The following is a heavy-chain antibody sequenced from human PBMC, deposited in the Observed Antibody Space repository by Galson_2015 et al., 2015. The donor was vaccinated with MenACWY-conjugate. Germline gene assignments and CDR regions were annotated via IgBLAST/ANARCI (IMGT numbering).Heavy chain of an antibody. CDR3: AKADKQTCYGATCYYFDS. Sequence: SLRLSCAASGFTFSTYAINWVRRAPGKGLEWVSTISGVIGTTYQADSVKGRFTISRDDSKNTLYLQMNNLRAEDTALYICAKADKQTCYGATCYYFDSWGQGTLVTVSS. D-gene: IGHD4/OR15-4a*01. J-gene: IGHJ4*02. CDR2: ISGVIGTT. CDR1: GFTFSTYA. V-gene: IGHV3-23*01.